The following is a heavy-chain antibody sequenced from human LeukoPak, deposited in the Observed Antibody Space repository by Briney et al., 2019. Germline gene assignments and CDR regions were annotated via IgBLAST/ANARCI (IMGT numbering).Heavy chain of an antibody. CDR1: GYRFTSYW. V-gene: IGHV5-51*01. Sequence: GESLQISCKGSGYRFTSYWIAWVRQMPGQGLERMGIIYPGDSDTRYSPSFQGQVTISADKSISTAYLQWSSLKASDTAMYYCARYLTFYDSSGPEYWGQGTLVTVSS. CDR3: ARYLTFYDSSGPEY. D-gene: IGHD3-22*01. J-gene: IGHJ4*02. CDR2: IYPGDSDT.